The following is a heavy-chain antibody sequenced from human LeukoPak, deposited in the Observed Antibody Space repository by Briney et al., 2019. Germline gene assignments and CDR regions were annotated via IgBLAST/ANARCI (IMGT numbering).Heavy chain of an antibody. V-gene: IGHV3-11*06. CDR3: ARVGYYASGPFSYFDY. CDR1: GFTFSDYY. D-gene: IGHD3-10*01. CDR2: ISSSSSYT. Sequence: PGGSLRLSCAASGFTFSDYYMSWIRQAPGKGLEWVSYISSSSSYTNYADSVKGRFTISRDNAKNSLYLQMNSLRAEDTAVYYCARVGYYASGPFSYFDYWGQGTLVTVSS. J-gene: IGHJ4*02.